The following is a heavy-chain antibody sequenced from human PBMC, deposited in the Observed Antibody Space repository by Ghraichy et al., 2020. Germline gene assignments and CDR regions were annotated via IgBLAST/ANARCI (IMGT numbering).Heavy chain of an antibody. CDR1: GDSVSSNSAA. CDR2: TYYRSKWYN. D-gene: IGHD6-6*01. V-gene: IGHV6-1*01. J-gene: IGHJ6*02. CDR3: AREKGGEQLAGGYYYYYGMDV. Sequence: SQTLSLTCAISGDSVSSNSAAWNWIRQSPSRGLEWLGRTYYRSKWYNDYAVSVKSRITINPDTSKNQFSLQLNSVTPEDTAVYYCAREKGGEQLAGGYYYYYGMDVWGQGTTVTVSS.